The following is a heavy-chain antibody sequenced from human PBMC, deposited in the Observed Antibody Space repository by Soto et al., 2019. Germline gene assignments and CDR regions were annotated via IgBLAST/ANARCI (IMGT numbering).Heavy chain of an antibody. D-gene: IGHD2-2*01. J-gene: IGHJ6*02. CDR2: INPETGAT. V-gene: IGHV1-2*02. CDR3: ARERYQVISDGMDV. CDR1: GYTFTGYY. Sequence: ASVKVSCKASGYTFTGYYVHWVREAPGQGLEWMGWINPETGATSYAQKFQGRVTLSRDTSISTAYLELSNLTFDDAAVYFCARERYQVISDGMDVWGQGTTVTVSS.